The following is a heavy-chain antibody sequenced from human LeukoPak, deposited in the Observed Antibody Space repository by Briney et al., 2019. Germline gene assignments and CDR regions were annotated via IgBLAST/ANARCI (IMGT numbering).Heavy chain of an antibody. D-gene: IGHD3-10*01. Sequence: GGSLRLSCSASGFSFSSYTMTWVRQAPGKGPEWVSIISGGGDTTFYTDSVKGRFTISRDNSKNTLYLQMNSLRAEDSAVYYCAKNYGSGSSVKYYYYMDVWGKGTTVTVSS. CDR2: ISGGGDTT. J-gene: IGHJ6*03. CDR3: AKNYGSGSSVKYYYYMDV. V-gene: IGHV3-23*01. CDR1: GFSFSSYT.